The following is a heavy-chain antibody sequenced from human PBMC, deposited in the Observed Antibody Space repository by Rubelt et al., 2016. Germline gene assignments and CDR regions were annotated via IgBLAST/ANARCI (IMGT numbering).Heavy chain of an antibody. CDR3: ARSGDYCFDY. Sequence: GGSLRLSCAASGFTFSSHSMNWVRQAPGKGLEWVSSITSRSSYIYYADSVKGRFTISRDNAQNSVSLRMNSLRAEDTAVYYCARSGDYCFDYWGQGTLVTVSS. D-gene: IGHD4-17*01. CDR2: ITSRSSYI. CDR1: GFTFSSHS. J-gene: IGHJ4*02. V-gene: IGHV3-21*01.